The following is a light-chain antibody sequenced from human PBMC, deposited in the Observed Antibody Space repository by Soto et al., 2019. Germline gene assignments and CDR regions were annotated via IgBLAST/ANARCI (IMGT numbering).Light chain of an antibody. CDR3: SSYTSSSTVV. Sequence: QSVLTQPASVSGSPGQSITISCTGTSSDVGDYNYVSWYQQYPGKAPKLMIYEVSNRLSGVSNRFSGSKSGNTASLTISGLQAEDEADYYCSSYTSSSTVVFGGGTKLTVL. V-gene: IGLV2-14*01. CDR1: SSDVGDYNY. CDR2: EVS. J-gene: IGLJ2*01.